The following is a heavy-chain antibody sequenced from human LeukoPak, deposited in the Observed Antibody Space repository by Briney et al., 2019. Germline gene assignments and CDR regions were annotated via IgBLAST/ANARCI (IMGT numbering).Heavy chain of an antibody. CDR2: INHSGTT. J-gene: IGHJ6*04. CDR1: GGSFSDYC. CDR3: ARGLRLPSRSSPAVPHV. D-gene: IGHD2-2*01. Sequence: PSETLSLTCAVYGGSFSDYCWNWIRQPPGKGLEWIGEINHSGTTNYNPSLKSRVTISVDTSKNQFSLRLSAVTAADTAVYHCARGLRLPSRSSPAVPHVWGKGTTVTVSA. V-gene: IGHV4-34*01.